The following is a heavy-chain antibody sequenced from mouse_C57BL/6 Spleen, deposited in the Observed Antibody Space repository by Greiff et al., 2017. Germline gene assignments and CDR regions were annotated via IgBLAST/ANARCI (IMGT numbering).Heavy chain of an antibody. D-gene: IGHD2-4*01. V-gene: IGHV5-4*01. CDR3: AREGDYYDYAAWFAY. Sequence: EVQLQESGGGLVKPGGSLKLSCAASGFTFSSYAMSWVRQTPEKRLEWVATISDGGSYTYYPDNVKGRFTISRDNAKNNLYLQMSHLKSEDTAMYYCAREGDYYDYAAWFAYWGQGTLVTVSA. CDR1: GFTFSSYA. J-gene: IGHJ3*01. CDR2: ISDGGSYT.